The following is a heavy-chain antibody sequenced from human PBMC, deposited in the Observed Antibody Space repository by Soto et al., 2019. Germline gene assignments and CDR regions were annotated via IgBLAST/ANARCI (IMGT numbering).Heavy chain of an antibody. CDR2: VRGNGDPP. V-gene: IGHV3-64D*06. J-gene: IGHJ4*02. D-gene: IGHD5-12*01. CDR3: VKSRGGNNFDFFD. Sequence: GRSLRLSCSAYGFTFISYAMHWVRQAPGKGLEYVSGVRGNGDPPFYADSVKGRFAISRDNSKNTLYLQMSGLSADDTAVYYCVKSRGGNNFDFFDWGQGALVTAPQ. CDR1: GFTFISYA.